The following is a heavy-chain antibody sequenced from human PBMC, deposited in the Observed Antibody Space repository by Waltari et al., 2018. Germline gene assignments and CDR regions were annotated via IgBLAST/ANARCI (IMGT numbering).Heavy chain of an antibody. J-gene: IGHJ4*02. Sequence: QVQLQESGPGLVKPSETLSLTCAVSGYSISSGYYWGWIRQPPGKGLEWIGSIYHSGSTYFHPSPKGRVTISVDTSMYQFSLKLRSVTAADTAVYYCARRGGIAARQRCFDYLGQGTLVTVSS. CDR2: IYHSGST. D-gene: IGHD6-6*01. CDR1: GYSISSGYY. V-gene: IGHV4-38-2*01. CDR3: ARRGGIAARQRCFDY.